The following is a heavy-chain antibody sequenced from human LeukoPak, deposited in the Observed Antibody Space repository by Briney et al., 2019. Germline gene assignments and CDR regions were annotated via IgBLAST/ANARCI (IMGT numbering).Heavy chain of an antibody. CDR3: ARTRIPYFDY. V-gene: IGHV4-59*08. Sequence: SETLSLTCTVSGDSISSYYWSWIRQPPGKGLEWIAHIYYSGSTNYNPSLKSRLTISVDTSKNQFSLKLSSVTATDTAVYYCARTRIPYFDYWGQGTLVTVSS. CDR2: IYYSGST. D-gene: IGHD2-21*01. J-gene: IGHJ4*02. CDR1: GDSISSYY.